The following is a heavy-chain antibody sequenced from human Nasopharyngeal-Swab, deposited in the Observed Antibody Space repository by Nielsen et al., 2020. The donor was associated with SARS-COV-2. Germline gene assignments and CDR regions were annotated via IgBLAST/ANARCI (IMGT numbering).Heavy chain of an antibody. D-gene: IGHD6-13*01. CDR1: GYTFTGYY. V-gene: IGHV1-2*06. Sequence: ASVKVSCKASGYTFTGYYMPWVRQAPGQGLEWMGRINPNSGGTNYAQKFQGRVTMTRDTSISTAYMELSRLRSDDTAVYYCARESIAAAGRDFDYWGQGTLVTVSS. J-gene: IGHJ4*02. CDR3: ARESIAAAGRDFDY. CDR2: INPNSGGT.